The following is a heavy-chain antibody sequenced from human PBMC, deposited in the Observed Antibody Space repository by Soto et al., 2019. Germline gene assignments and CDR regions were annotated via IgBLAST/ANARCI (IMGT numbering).Heavy chain of an antibody. CDR1: GYTFTSYG. J-gene: IGHJ6*02. Sequence: GASVKVSCKASGYTFTSYGISWVRQAPGQGLEWMGWISAYNGNTNYAQKLQGRVTMTTDTSTSTAYMELRSLRSDDTAVYYCARDLRYFDWFAKHYYYGMDVWGQGTTVTVSS. CDR3: ARDLRYFDWFAKHYYYGMDV. CDR2: ISAYNGNT. V-gene: IGHV1-18*01. D-gene: IGHD3-9*01.